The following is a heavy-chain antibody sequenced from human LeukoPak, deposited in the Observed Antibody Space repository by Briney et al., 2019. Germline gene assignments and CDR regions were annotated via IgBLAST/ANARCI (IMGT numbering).Heavy chain of an antibody. CDR1: GFTFSSYS. CDR3: AKGGSSIAEYFQH. D-gene: IGHD6-6*01. V-gene: IGHV3-21*01. CDR2: ISSSSSYI. Sequence: GGSLRLSCAASGFTFSSYSTNWVRQAPGKGLEWVSSISSSSSYIYYADSVKGRFTISRDNAKNSLYLQMNSLRAEDTAVYYCAKGGSSIAEYFQHWGQGTLVTVSS. J-gene: IGHJ1*01.